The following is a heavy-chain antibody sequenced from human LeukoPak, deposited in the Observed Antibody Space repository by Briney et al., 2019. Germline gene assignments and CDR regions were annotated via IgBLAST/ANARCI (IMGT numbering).Heavy chain of an antibody. CDR2: INHSGST. J-gene: IGHJ4*02. Sequence: SETLSLTCAVYGGSFSGYYWSWLRQPPGKGLEWIGEINHSGSTNYNPSLKSRVTISVDTSKNQFSLKLSSVTAADTAVYYCASTYYCDSSGYYPFDYWGQGTLVTVSS. V-gene: IGHV4-34*01. CDR1: GGSFSGYY. CDR3: ASTYYCDSSGYYPFDY. D-gene: IGHD3-22*01.